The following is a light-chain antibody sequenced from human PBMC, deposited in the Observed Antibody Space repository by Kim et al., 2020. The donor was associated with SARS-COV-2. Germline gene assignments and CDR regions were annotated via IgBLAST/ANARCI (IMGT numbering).Light chain of an antibody. J-gene: IGKJ4*01. V-gene: IGKV3-11*01. Sequence: EIVLTQSPATLSLSPGERATLSCRASQSVSSCLAWYQQKPGQAPRLLIYAASNRATGIPARLSGSGSGTDFTLTISSLEPEDFAVYYCQQGSDWPLTFGGGTKVEIK. CDR2: AAS. CDR1: QSVSSC. CDR3: QQGSDWPLT.